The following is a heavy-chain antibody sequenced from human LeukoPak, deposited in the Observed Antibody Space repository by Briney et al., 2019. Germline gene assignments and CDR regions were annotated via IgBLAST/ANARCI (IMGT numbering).Heavy chain of an antibody. CDR2: ISGSDDGT. Sequence: GGSLRLSCAASGFTFSSCGMTWVRQAPGKGLEWVPSISGSDDGTYHADSVKGRFTISRDNSKNTLYLQMNSLRAEDTAVYYCAKRGPIYSSSPGNYFDYWGQGTLVTVSS. V-gene: IGHV3-23*01. D-gene: IGHD6-6*01. CDR3: AKRGPIYSSSPGNYFDY. CDR1: GFTFSSCG. J-gene: IGHJ4*02.